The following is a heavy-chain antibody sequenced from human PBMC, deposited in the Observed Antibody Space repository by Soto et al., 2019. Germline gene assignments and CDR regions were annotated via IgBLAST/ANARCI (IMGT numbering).Heavy chain of an antibody. CDR3: ARGHSYSSSSVPLVPFDY. V-gene: IGHV1-18*01. J-gene: IGHJ4*02. CDR2: ISAYNGNT. CDR1: GYTFTSYG. D-gene: IGHD6-6*01. Sequence: QVQLVQSGAEVKKPGASVKVSCKASGYTFTSYGISWVRQAPGQGLEWMGWISAYNGNTNYAQKLQGRVTMTTDTSTSKAYMELRSLRSDDTAVYYCARGHSYSSSSVPLVPFDYWGQGTLVTVSS.